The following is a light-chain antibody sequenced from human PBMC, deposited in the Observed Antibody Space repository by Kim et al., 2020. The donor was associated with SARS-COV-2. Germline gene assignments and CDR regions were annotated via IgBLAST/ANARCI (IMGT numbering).Light chain of an antibody. Sequence: PGGTVTLTCESSTGTVTSGHYPYWFQQRPGQTPRTLSYDTNYKHSWTPARFSGSLLGGKAALTLSGAQPDDEADYYCLLSSGGVRVFGGGTQLTVL. CDR3: LLSSGGVRV. V-gene: IGLV7-46*01. CDR1: TGTVTSGHY. CDR2: DTN. J-gene: IGLJ3*02.